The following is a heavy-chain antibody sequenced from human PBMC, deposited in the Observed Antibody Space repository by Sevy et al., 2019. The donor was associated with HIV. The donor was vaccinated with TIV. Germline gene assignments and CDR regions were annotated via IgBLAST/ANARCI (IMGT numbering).Heavy chain of an antibody. D-gene: IGHD3-16*01. Sequence: GGSLRLSCAASGFSFSTYWMTWVRQAPGKGLEWVATMNQDGTERDYVDSVKGRFTISRDNTKTSLFLQMNSLSAEDTGVYYCVREGLGVFSYSLDCWVQGTLVTVSS. V-gene: IGHV3-7*01. CDR1: GFSFSTYW. CDR2: MNQDGTER. CDR3: VREGLGVFSYSLDC. J-gene: IGHJ4*02.